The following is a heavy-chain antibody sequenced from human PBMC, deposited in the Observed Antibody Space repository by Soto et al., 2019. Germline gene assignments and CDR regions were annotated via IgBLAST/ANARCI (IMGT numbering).Heavy chain of an antibody. CDR1: GFTFSSYG. J-gene: IGHJ6*03. Sequence: GESLKISCAASGFTFSSYGMHWVRQAPGKGLEWVAVISYDGSNKYYADSVKGRFTISRDNSKNTLYLQMNSLRAEDTAVYYCAKERYLGCSSTSCYAGYYYYMDVWGKGTTVTVSS. V-gene: IGHV3-30*18. D-gene: IGHD2-2*01. CDR2: ISYDGSNK. CDR3: AKERYLGCSSTSCYAGYYYYMDV.